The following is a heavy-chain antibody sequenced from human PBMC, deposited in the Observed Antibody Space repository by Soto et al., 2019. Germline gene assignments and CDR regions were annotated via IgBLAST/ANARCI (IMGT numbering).Heavy chain of an antibody. CDR2: INPNSGGT. CDR3: ARRVSNDFWSGYPGYYYYGMDV. J-gene: IGHJ6*02. D-gene: IGHD3-3*01. V-gene: IGHV1-2*02. CDR1: GYTFTGYY. Sequence: ASVKVSCKASGYTFTGYYMHWVRQAPGQGLEWMGWINPNSGGTNYAQKFQGRVTMTRDTSISTAYMELSRLRSDDTAVYYCARRVSNDFWSGYPGYYYYGMDVWGQGTTVTVSS.